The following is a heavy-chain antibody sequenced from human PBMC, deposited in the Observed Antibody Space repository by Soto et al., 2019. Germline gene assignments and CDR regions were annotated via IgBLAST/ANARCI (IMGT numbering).Heavy chain of an antibody. CDR2: ITSRGDT. Sequence: PSETLSLPCAVSGSSINSRDYFWGWIRQGPGKGPEWLGTITSRGDTFDSPSLKSRVIMSLDTSKNQFSLRLTSVTDTDTAVYFCAREATSGESFSYFFDLWGPGAPVTVSS. CDR3: AREATSGESFSYFFDL. J-gene: IGHJ4*02. V-gene: IGHV4-38-2*02. D-gene: IGHD2-2*01. CDR1: GSSINSRDYF.